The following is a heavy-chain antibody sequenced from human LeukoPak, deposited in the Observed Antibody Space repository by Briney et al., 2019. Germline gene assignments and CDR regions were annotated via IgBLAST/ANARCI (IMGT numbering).Heavy chain of an antibody. D-gene: IGHD3-10*01. Sequence: SGTLSLTCTVSGGSISSYYWSWIRQPPGKGLEWIGYIYYSGSTYYNPSLRSRVTISVDTSKNQFSLKLSSVTAADTAVYYCARHFPVWFGETTFDYWGQGTLVTVSS. J-gene: IGHJ4*02. CDR3: ARHFPVWFGETTFDY. V-gene: IGHV4-59*08. CDR1: GGSISSYY. CDR2: IYYSGST.